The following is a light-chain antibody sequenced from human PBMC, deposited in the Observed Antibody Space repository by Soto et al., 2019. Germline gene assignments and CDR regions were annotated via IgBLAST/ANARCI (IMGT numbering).Light chain of an antibody. CDR1: QSVSSSY. Sequence: EIVLTQSPATLSLSPGERATLSCGASQSVSSSYLAWYQQKPGRAPRLLIYDASSRATGIPDRFSGSGSGTDFTLTISRLEPEDFAVYSCQQYGSSPYTFGQGTKLEIK. V-gene: IGKV3D-20*01. CDR2: DAS. CDR3: QQYGSSPYT. J-gene: IGKJ2*01.